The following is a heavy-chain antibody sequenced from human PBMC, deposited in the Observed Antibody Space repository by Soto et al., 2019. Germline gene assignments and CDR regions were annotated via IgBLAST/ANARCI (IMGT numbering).Heavy chain of an antibody. V-gene: IGHV1-69*02. Sequence: GASVKVSCKASGGTFSSYTISWVRQAPGQGVEWMGRIIPILGIANYAQKFQGRVTITADKSTSTAYMELSSRRSEDTAVYDWELVTVTQWQDYYSYYMDVWGKGTSVTVSS. D-gene: IGHD6-19*01. CDR3: ELVTVTQWQDYYSYYMDV. J-gene: IGHJ6*03. CDR2: IIPILGIA. CDR1: GGTFSSYT.